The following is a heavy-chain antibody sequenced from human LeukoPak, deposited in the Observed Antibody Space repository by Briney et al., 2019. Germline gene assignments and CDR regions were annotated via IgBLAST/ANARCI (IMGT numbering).Heavy chain of an antibody. CDR3: ARVKMGATINDYYYYYMDV. J-gene: IGHJ6*03. V-gene: IGHV3-64*02. CDR2: MISNRGST. D-gene: IGHD1-26*01. Sequence: LRLSCAACGFTFSSYTMKSVRQAPGTGLEHVSAMISNRGSTNYNDSVKGRFSISIDNSKNQVYLQMGCLRPEDMAVYYCARVKMGATINDYYYYYMDVWGRGTTVTVSS. CDR1: GFTFSSYT.